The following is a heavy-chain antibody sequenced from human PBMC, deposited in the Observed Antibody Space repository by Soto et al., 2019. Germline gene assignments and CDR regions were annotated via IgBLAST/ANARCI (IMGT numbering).Heavy chain of an antibody. CDR2: IYYSGST. D-gene: IGHD5-12*01. Sequence: ETLSLTCTVSGGSVSSCSYYWSWIRQPPGKGLEWIGYIYYSGSTNYNPSLKSRVTISVDTSKNQFSLKLSSVTAADTAVYYCAGHLQRWLQFGFDYWGQGTLVTVSS. V-gene: IGHV4-61*01. J-gene: IGHJ4*02. CDR1: GGSVSSCSYY. CDR3: AGHLQRWLQFGFDY.